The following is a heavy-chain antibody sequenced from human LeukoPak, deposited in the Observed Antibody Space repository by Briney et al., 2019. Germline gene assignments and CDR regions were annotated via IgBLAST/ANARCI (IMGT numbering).Heavy chain of an antibody. CDR3: ARVRQSKYCSSTSCRDLDY. CDR2: ISAYNGNT. D-gene: IGHD2-2*01. V-gene: IGHV1-18*01. CDR1: GYTFTSYG. J-gene: IGHJ4*02. Sequence: ASVKVSCKASGYTFTSYGISWVRQAAGQGLEWMGWISAYNGNTNYAQKLQGRVTMTTDTSTSTAYMELRSLRSDDTAVYYCARVRQSKYCSSTSCRDLDYWGQGTLVTVFS.